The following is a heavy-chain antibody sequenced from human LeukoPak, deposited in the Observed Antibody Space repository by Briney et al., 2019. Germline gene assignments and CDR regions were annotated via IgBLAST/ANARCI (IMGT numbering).Heavy chain of an antibody. CDR1: GFTFSSYS. V-gene: IGHV3-21*01. Sequence: PGGSLRLSCAASGFTFSSYSMNWVRQGPGKGLEWGSYISSSSSYIYYADSVKGRFTISRDNAKNSLYLQMNSLRAEDTAVYYCARVPAGVIGMKDAFDIWGQGTMVTVSS. D-gene: IGHD3-16*02. CDR2: ISSSSSYI. CDR3: ARVPAGVIGMKDAFDI. J-gene: IGHJ3*02.